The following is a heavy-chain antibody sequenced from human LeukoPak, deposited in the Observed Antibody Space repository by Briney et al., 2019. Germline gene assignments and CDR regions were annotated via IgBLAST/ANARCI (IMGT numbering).Heavy chain of an antibody. CDR2: INHSGST. CDR1: GGSFSGYY. V-gene: IGHV4-34*01. Sequence: SETLSLTCAAYGGSFSGYYWSWIRQPPGKGLEWIGEINHSGSTNYNPSLKSRVTISVDTSKNQFSLKPSSVTAADTAVYYCARRVGPYCSGGSRKRVPHYYYMDVWGKGTTVTVSS. J-gene: IGHJ6*03. D-gene: IGHD2-15*01. CDR3: ARRVGPYCSGGSRKRVPHYYYMDV.